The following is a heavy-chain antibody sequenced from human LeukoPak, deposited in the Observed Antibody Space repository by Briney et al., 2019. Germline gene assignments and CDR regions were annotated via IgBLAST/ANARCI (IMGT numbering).Heavy chain of an antibody. J-gene: IGHJ4*02. CDR2: INPNSGGT. V-gene: IGHV1-2*02. CDR1: GYTFTGYY. D-gene: IGHD3-22*01. Sequence: WASVKVSCKASGYTFTGYYMHWVRQAPGQGLEWMGWINPNSGGTNYAQKFQGRVTMTRDTSISTAYMELSRLRSDDTAVYYCASISHYDSSGYYSPAYWGQGTLVTVSS. CDR3: ASISHYDSSGYYSPAY.